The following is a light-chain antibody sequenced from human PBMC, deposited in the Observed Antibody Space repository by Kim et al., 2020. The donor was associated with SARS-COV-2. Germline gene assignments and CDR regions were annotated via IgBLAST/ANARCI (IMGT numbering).Light chain of an antibody. CDR3: QTWDSSGV. CDR1: KLGDKY. V-gene: IGLV3-1*01. CDR2: RDS. Sequence: SYELTQPPSVSVSPGQTASITCPGDKLGDKYTCWYQQKPGQSPVLVIYRDSRRPSGIPERFSGSNSGNTATLTISGTQAMDEADYYCQTWDSSGVFGGGTKLTVL. J-gene: IGLJ2*01.